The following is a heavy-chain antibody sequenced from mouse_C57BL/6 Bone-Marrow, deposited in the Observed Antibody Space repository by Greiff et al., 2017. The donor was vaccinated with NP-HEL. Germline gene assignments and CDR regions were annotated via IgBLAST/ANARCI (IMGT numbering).Heavy chain of an antibody. CDR1: GYTFTSYT. CDR3: ARYYYGSSYWYFDV. V-gene: IGHV1-4*01. J-gene: IGHJ1*03. Sequence: LVESGAELARPGASVKMSCKASGYTFTSYTMHWVKQRPGQGLEWIGYINPSSGYTKYNQKFKDKATLTADKSSSTAYMQLSSLTSEDSAVYYCARYYYGSSYWYFDVWGTGTTVTVSS. D-gene: IGHD1-1*01. CDR2: INPSSGYT.